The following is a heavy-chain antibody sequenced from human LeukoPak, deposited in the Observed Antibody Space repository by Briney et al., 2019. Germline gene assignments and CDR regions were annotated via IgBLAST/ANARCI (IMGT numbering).Heavy chain of an antibody. CDR1: GGPISSYY. CDR2: IYYSGST. D-gene: IGHD3-22*01. J-gene: IGHJ4*02. Sequence: SETLSLTCTVSGGPISSYYWSWIRQPPGKGLEWIGYIYYSGSTNYNPSLKSRVTISVDTSKNQFSLKLSSVTAADTAVYYCASKTYYYDSSGYNWGIVDYWGQGTLVTVSS. V-gene: IGHV4-59*01. CDR3: ASKTYYYDSSGYNWGIVDY.